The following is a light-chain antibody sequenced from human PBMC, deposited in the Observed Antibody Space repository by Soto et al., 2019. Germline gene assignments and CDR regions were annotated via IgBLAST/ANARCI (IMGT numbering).Light chain of an antibody. J-gene: IGKJ2*01. CDR3: QQYNSSPHT. V-gene: IGKV3-20*01. Sequence: ETVLTQSPGTLSLSPGERATLSCRASQSVSSSYLAWYQQTPGQAPRLLIYGASSRATGIPDRLSGSGSGTDFTLTISRLEPEDFAVYYCQQYNSSPHTSGQGTKLEIK. CDR1: QSVSSSY. CDR2: GAS.